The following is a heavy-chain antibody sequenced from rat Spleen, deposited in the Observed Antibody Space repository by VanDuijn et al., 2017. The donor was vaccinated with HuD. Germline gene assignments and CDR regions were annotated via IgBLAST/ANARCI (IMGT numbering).Heavy chain of an antibody. CDR1: GFNFNDYW. Sequence: EVKLVESGGGLVQPGRSLKLSCAASGFNFNDYWMGWVRQAPGKGLEWIGEINKDSSIINYNPSLKDKFTISRDNAQNTLYLQMSKLGSEDTATYYCVSEDLGVQYWGQGVMVTVSS. D-gene: IGHD4-3*01. CDR3: VSEDLGVQY. CDR2: INKDSSII. V-gene: IGHV4-2*01. J-gene: IGHJ2*01.